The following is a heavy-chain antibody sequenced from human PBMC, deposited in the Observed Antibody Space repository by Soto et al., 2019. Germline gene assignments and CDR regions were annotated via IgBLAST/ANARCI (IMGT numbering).Heavy chain of an antibody. CDR3: AVGDVTAPRTDC. Sequence: QVQLVESGGSVVQPGRSLRLSCAASGFNFSPSTMHWVRQAPGKGLECVAVIQPDGNTKYYVESVKGEVTISRDDSKNRLYLQLNRLIVNDAGVYYCAVGDVTAPRTDCWGRGT. CDR2: IQPDGNTK. CDR1: GFNFSPST. V-gene: IGHV3-33*03. J-gene: IGHJ4*02. D-gene: IGHD5-18*01.